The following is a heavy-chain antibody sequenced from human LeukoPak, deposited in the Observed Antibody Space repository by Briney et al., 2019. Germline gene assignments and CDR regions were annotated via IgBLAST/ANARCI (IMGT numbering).Heavy chain of an antibody. CDR3: SRGVGTSSSPYYYYYYMDV. CDR1: GYTFTSYD. D-gene: IGHD6-6*01. J-gene: IGHJ6*03. V-gene: IGHV1-8*02. Sequence: ASVQVCCKASGYTFTSYDINWVRQATGQGLEWMGWMNPNSGNTGYAQKFQGRVTMTRNTSISTAYMELSSLRSEDTAVYYSSRGVGTSSSPYYYYYYMDVWGKGTTLTVSS. CDR2: MNPNSGNT.